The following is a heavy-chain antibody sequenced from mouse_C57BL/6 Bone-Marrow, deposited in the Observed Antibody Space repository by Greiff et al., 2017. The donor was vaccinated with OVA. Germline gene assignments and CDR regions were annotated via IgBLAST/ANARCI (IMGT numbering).Heavy chain of an antibody. J-gene: IGHJ2*01. V-gene: IGHV5-4*01. CDR1: GFTFSSYA. CDR3: ARGGEANWDDYFDY. D-gene: IGHD4-1*01. Sequence: EVQLVESGGGLVKPGGSLKLSCAASGFTFSSYAMSWVRQTPEKRLEWVATISDGGSYTYYPDNVKGRFTISRDNAKNNLYLQMSHLKSEDTAMYYCARGGEANWDDYFDYWGQGTTLTVSS. CDR2: ISDGGSYT.